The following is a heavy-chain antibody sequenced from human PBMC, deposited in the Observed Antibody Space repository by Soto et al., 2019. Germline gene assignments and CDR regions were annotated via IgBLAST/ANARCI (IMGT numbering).Heavy chain of an antibody. V-gene: IGHV5-10-1*01. CDR3: ARLTSSYSSSPDGQTYYYYGMDV. J-gene: IGHJ6*02. CDR1: GYSFTSYL. Sequence: XGALKISCKGSGYSFTSYLLSWVRQMPGKGLELMGSIDPSDSYTNYSPSFQGHVTISADKSISTAYLQWISLKASDTAMYYSARLTSSYSSSPDGQTYYYYGMDVWGQGTTVNGSS. CDR2: IDPSDSYT. D-gene: IGHD6-13*01.